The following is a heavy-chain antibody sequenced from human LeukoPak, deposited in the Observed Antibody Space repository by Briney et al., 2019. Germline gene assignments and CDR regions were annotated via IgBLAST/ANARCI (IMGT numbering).Heavy chain of an antibody. J-gene: IGHJ4*02. CDR2: ISYDGSNK. Sequence: GGSLRLSCAAAGFTFSSYAIHWVRQAPGKGLEWVAVISYDGSNKYYADSVKGRFTISRDNSKNTLYLQMNSLRAEDTAVYYCASGLVAGTALTWWGQGTLVTVSS. CDR3: ASGLVAGTALTW. D-gene: IGHD6-19*01. CDR1: GFTFSSYA. V-gene: IGHV3-30-3*01.